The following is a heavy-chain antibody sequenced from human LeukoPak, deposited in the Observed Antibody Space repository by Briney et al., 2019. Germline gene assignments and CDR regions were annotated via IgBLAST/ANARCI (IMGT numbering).Heavy chain of an antibody. CDR3: ASQITSYYYDSSGYGAFDI. D-gene: IGHD3-22*01. CDR1: GYSFTSYW. CDR2: IYPGDSDT. J-gene: IGHJ3*02. Sequence: GESLKISCKGSGYSFTSYWIGWVRQMPGKGLEWMGIIYPGDSDTRYSPSFQGQVTISADKSISTAYLQWSSLKASDTAMYYCASQITSYYYDSSGYGAFDIWGQGTMVTVSS. V-gene: IGHV5-51*01.